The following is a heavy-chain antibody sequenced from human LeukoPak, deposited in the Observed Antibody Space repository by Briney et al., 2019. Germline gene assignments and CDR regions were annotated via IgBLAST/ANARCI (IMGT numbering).Heavy chain of an antibody. D-gene: IGHD3-22*01. Sequence: GGPLRLSCAASGFTFSSYGMHWVRQAPGKGLEWVAFIRYDGSNKYYADSVKGRFTISRDNSKNTLYLQMNSLRAEDTAVYYCAKDRITMIAHWGQGTLVTVSS. CDR3: AKDRITMIAH. CDR1: GFTFSSYG. J-gene: IGHJ4*02. CDR2: IRYDGSNK. V-gene: IGHV3-30*02.